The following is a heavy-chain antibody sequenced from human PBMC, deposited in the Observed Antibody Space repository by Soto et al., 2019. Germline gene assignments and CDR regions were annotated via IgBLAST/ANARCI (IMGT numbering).Heavy chain of an antibody. J-gene: IGHJ4*02. CDR2: IFHSGST. CDR3: ASGPRRGLVRELEY. CDR1: GGSITTYY. V-gene: IGHV4-59*01. D-gene: IGHD6-6*01. Sequence: QVQLQESGPGLVKPSETLSVTCTVSGGSITTYYWSWIRQPPGKGLEWIGYIFHSGSTKYNPSLESRVTMSIDTSKNQFSLNLSSVTAADTAVYYCASGPRRGLVRELEYWGQGTLVTVSS.